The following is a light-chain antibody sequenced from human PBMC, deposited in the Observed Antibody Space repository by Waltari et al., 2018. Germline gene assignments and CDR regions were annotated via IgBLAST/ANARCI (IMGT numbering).Light chain of an antibody. CDR1: TIDFATSHL. J-gene: IGLJ1*01. V-gene: IGLV2-23*02. CDR3: CSYAGRNTYV. Sequence: QSALTQPASVSGSPGQSITISCIGTTIDFATSHLVSWYHQHPGKAPNLIVYEVNQRPSGVSNRFSVSKSGNTASLTISGLQTEDEADYYCCSYAGRNTYVFGTGTKVTVL. CDR2: EVN.